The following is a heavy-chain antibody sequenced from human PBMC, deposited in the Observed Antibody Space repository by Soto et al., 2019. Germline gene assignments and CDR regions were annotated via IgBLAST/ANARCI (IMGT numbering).Heavy chain of an antibody. J-gene: IGHJ4*02. CDR2: IYYSGST. Sequence: KPSETLSLTCTVSGGSISSGDYYWSWIRQPPGKGLEWIGYIYYSGSTYYNPSLKSRVTISVDTSKNQFSLKLSSVTAADTAVYYCAREGRFLEWLSGFDYWGQGTLVTVSS. D-gene: IGHD3-3*01. V-gene: IGHV4-30-4*01. CDR3: AREGRFLEWLSGFDY. CDR1: GGSISSGDYY.